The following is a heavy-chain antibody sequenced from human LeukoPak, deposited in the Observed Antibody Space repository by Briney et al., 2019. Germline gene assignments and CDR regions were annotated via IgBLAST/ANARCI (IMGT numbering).Heavy chain of an antibody. V-gene: IGHV4-59*01. CDR1: GGSISSYY. D-gene: IGHD3-10*01. CDR3: ARRYYYGFDP. J-gene: IGHJ5*02. CDR2: IYYSGST. Sequence: PSETLSLTCTVSGGSISSYYWSWIRQPPGKGLEWIGYIYYSGSTNYNPSLKSRVTISVDTSKNQFSLKLSSVTAADTAVYYCARRYYYGFDPWGQGTLVTVSS.